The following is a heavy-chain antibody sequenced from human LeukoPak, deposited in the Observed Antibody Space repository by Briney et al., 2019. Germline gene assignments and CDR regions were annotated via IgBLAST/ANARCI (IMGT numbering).Heavy chain of an antibody. CDR1: GGSISSYY. Sequence: PSETLSLTCTVSGGSISSYYWSWIRQPPGKGLEWIGYVYYSGSTYYNLSLKSRVTISVDTSKNQFSLKLSSVTAADTAVYYCARDEPATADYYYYMDVWGKGTTVTVS. D-gene: IGHD1-14*01. CDR3: ARDEPATADYYYYMDV. V-gene: IGHV4-59*12. CDR2: VYYSGST. J-gene: IGHJ6*03.